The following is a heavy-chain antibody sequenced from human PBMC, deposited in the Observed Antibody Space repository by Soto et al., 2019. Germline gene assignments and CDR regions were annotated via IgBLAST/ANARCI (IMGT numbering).Heavy chain of an antibody. D-gene: IGHD3-22*01. Sequence: GGSLRLSCAASGFTFSSYAMAWFRQAPGKGLEWVSVICGDGRTRYALSVTGRFTISRDNSKNTLYLQMRSLRAEDAAAYYCVKWHTSNFDSLPFTGFDFWGQGTLVTAPQ. V-gene: IGHV3-23*03. CDR1: GFTFSSYA. J-gene: IGHJ4*02. CDR2: ICGDGRT. CDR3: VKWHTSNFDSLPFTGFDF.